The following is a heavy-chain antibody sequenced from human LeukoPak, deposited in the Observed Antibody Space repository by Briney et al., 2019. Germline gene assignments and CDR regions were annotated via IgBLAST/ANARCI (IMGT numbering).Heavy chain of an antibody. Sequence: ASVKVSCKASGYTFTGYYMHWVRQAPGQGLEWMGWINPNSGGINYAQKFQGRVTMTRDTSISTAYMELSRLRSDDTAVYYCAGGLQLERRAPYYYYGMDVWGQGTTVTVSS. V-gene: IGHV1-2*02. D-gene: IGHD1-1*01. J-gene: IGHJ6*02. CDR2: INPNSGGI. CDR3: AGGLQLERRAPYYYYGMDV. CDR1: GYTFTGYY.